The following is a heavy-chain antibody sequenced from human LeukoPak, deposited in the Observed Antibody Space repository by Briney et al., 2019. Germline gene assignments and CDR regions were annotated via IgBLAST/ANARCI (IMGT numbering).Heavy chain of an antibody. V-gene: IGHV4-30-2*01. D-gene: IGHD6-19*01. Sequence: SETLSLTCTVSGGSISSGGYSWSWIRQPPGKGLEWIGYIYHSGSTYYNPSLKSRVTISVDRSKNQFSLKLSSVTAADTAVYYCARDGPKRQWRTFDPWGQGTLVTVSS. CDR1: GGSISSGGYS. J-gene: IGHJ5*02. CDR2: IYHSGST. CDR3: ARDGPKRQWRTFDP.